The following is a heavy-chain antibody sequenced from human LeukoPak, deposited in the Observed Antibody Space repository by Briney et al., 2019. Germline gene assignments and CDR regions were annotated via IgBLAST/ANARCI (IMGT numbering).Heavy chain of an antibody. CDR2: ISSSSNTI. J-gene: IGHJ6*02. V-gene: IGHV3-48*04. Sequence: GGSLRLSCAASGFTFSSYSMNWVRQAPGKGLEWVSYISSSSNTIYYADSVKGRFTISRDNAKNSLYLQMNSLRAEDTAVYYCARDTGPRGDSPFGGYYYYGMDVWGQGTTVTVSS. CDR3: ARDTGPRGDSPFGGYYYYGMDV. D-gene: IGHD3-16*01. CDR1: GFTFSSYS.